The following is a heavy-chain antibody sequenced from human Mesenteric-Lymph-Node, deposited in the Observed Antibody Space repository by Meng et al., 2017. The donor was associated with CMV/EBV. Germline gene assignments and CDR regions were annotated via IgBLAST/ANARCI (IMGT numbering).Heavy chain of an antibody. V-gene: IGHV3-48*01. J-gene: IGHJ3*02. CDR3: ARVGVGVTTDAFDI. Sequence: GESLKISCAASGFTFSSYWMSWVRQAPGKGLEWVSHISSSGSAIYYADSVKGRFIVSRDNAKNSLDLLMKSLRAEDTAVYYCARVGVGVTTDAFDIWGQGTVVTVSS. D-gene: IGHD1-26*01. CDR1: GFTFSSYW. CDR2: ISSSGSAI.